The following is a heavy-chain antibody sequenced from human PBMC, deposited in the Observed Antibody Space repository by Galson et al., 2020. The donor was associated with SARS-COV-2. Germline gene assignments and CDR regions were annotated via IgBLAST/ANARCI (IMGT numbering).Heavy chain of an antibody. J-gene: IGHJ4*02. CDR1: GFTFDDFA. CDR2: ISLDGDTS. Sequence: GGSLRLSCAASGFTFDDFAMHWFRQAPGKGLEWFALISLDGDTSIYADSVKGRFIISRDNRKSPLHLQMKSLRPDDTAFYYCAKVAGGYSASGYEHFDCWGQGTLVSVSS. D-gene: IGHD6-13*01. CDR3: AKVAGGYSASGYEHFDC. V-gene: IGHV3-43D*04.